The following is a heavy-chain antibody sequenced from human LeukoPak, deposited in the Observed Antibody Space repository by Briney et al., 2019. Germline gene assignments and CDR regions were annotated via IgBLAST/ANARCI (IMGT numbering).Heavy chain of an antibody. J-gene: IGHJ4*02. CDR2: IYHSGST. V-gene: IGHV4-38-2*01. D-gene: IGHD3-22*01. CDR1: GYSISSGYF. Sequence: SETLSLTCAVSGYSISSGYFWGWIRQSPGKGLEWIGSIYHSGSTYYNPSLKSRVTISVDTSKNQFSLKLSSVTAADTAVYYCTGKYYYDSNGYYYVDYWGQGTLVTVSS. CDR3: TGKYYYDSNGYYYVDY.